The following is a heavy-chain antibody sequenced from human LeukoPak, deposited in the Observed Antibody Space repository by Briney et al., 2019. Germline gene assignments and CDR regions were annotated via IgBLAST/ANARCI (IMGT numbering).Heavy chain of an antibody. Sequence: PGGSLRLSCAASGFIFSSYSMNWVRQAPGKGLEWVSFISGSSSYIYYADSVKGRLTISRDNAKNSLYLQMNSLRAEDTAVYYCARGEFGSGSYHIDYWGQGTLVTVSP. CDR3: ARGEFGSGSYHIDY. CDR2: ISGSSSYI. V-gene: IGHV3-21*01. D-gene: IGHD3-10*01. J-gene: IGHJ4*02. CDR1: GFIFSSYS.